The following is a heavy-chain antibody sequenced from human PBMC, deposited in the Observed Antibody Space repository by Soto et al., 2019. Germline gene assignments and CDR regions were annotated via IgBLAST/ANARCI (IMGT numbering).Heavy chain of an antibody. Sequence: PSETLSLTCTVSGGSISSSSYYWGWIRQPPGKGLEWIGSIYYSGSTYYNPSLKSRVTISVDTSKNQFSLKLSSVTAADTAVYYCARHARMVRGVHFDYWGQGTLVTVSS. J-gene: IGHJ4*02. D-gene: IGHD3-10*01. CDR3: ARHARMVRGVHFDY. V-gene: IGHV4-39*01. CDR1: GGSISSSSYY. CDR2: IYYSGST.